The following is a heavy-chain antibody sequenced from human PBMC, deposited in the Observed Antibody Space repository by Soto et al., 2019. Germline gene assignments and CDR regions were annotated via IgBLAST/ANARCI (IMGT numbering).Heavy chain of an antibody. Sequence: SETLSLTCTVSGGSISSSSYYWGWIRQPPGKGLEWIGSIYYSGSTYYNPSLKSRVTISVDTSKNQFSLKLSSVTAADTAVYYCARQGSSSWPYYSGMDVWGQGTTVTVSS. D-gene: IGHD6-13*01. CDR2: IYYSGST. CDR3: ARQGSSSWPYYSGMDV. CDR1: GGSISSSSYY. V-gene: IGHV4-39*01. J-gene: IGHJ6*02.